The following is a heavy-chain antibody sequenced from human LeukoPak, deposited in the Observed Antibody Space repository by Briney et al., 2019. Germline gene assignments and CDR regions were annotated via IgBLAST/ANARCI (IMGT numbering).Heavy chain of an antibody. V-gene: IGHV4-59*01. CDR3: ARGERLGLDY. CDR2: IFYTGST. CDR1: GGSISGYY. Sequence: SGTLSLTCSVSGGSISGYYWSWIRQPPGKGLEWIGYIFYTGSTNSNPSLKSRVTISVDTSKNQFSLKLSSVTAADTAVYYCARGERLGLDYWGQGTLVTVSS. J-gene: IGHJ4*02. D-gene: IGHD3-9*01.